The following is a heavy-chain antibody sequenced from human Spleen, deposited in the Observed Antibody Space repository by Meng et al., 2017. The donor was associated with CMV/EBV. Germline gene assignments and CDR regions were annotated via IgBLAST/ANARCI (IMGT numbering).Heavy chain of an antibody. CDR3: AQSRRIAAHQRFDS. Sequence: SGSSLRSSGVGLALVPHPPGKALDWLSVVYWTDHQRYNPFLKTRLTITKDPSKNQVVLRMTNMDPVDTGTLYCAQSRRIAAHQRFDSWGQGTLVTVSS. V-gene: IGHV2-5*01. CDR1: GSSLRSSGVG. CDR2: VYWTDHQ. J-gene: IGHJ4*02. D-gene: IGHD6-6*01.